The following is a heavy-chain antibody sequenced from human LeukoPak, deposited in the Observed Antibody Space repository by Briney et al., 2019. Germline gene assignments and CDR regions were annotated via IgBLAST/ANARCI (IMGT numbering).Heavy chain of an antibody. CDR3: GRSYCGGDCYGVDYYYYYGMYV. D-gene: IGHD2-21*02. CDR2: INRSRRT. J-gene: IGHJ6*02. Sequence: PSENLSLTCAVYGGTVSGYYWRWLRQPPGKGLEWIGEINRSRRTNYNPSLKRRITISVGTSRNQLSLILSSVSAAATAVYYCGRSYCGGDCYGVDYYYYYGMYVWGQGTTVTVSS. V-gene: IGHV4-34*01. CDR1: GGTVSGYY.